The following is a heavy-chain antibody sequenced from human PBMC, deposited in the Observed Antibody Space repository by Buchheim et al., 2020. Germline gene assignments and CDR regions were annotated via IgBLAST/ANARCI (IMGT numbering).Heavy chain of an antibody. V-gene: IGHV4-34*01. J-gene: IGHJ6*03. CDR3: ARGRSGYSYGYPFYYYYYMDV. CDR2: INHSGST. D-gene: IGHD5-18*01. CDR1: GGSFSGYY. Sequence: QVQLQQWGAGLLKPSETLSLTCAVYGGSFSGYYWSWIRQPPGKGLEWIGEINHSGSTNYNPSLKSRVTISVDTSKIQFSLKLSSVTAADTAVYYCARGRSGYSYGYPFYYYYYMDVWGKGTT.